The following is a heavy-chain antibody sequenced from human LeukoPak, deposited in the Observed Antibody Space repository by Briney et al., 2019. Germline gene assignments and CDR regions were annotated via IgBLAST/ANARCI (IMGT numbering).Heavy chain of an antibody. CDR1: GYRFTNYW. J-gene: IGHJ4*02. D-gene: IGHD3-22*01. Sequence: GESLKISCKGSGYRFTNYWIAWVRQMPGKGLELMGGIYPGDSDTRYSPSFQGQVTISADKSISTAFLQWSSLKASDTAIYYGARQGVYYSDSSAFYHWGQGTQVTVSS. CDR3: ARQGVYYSDSSAFYH. V-gene: IGHV5-51*01. CDR2: IYPGDSDT.